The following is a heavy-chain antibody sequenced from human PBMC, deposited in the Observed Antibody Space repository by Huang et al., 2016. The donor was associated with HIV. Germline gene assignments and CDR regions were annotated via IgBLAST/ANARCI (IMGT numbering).Heavy chain of an antibody. CDR2: IRQEESEK. CDR3: ATGLGSFDN. CDR1: GFTFSAYW. J-gene: IGHJ4*02. Sequence: EVQLVESGGGLVQPGGSLRLSCAASGFTFSAYWMSWVRQAPGKGLEWVANIRQEESEKYYVDSVKGRFTISRDNAKNALYLQMNSLRAEDTAVYYCATGLGSFDNWGQGSLVTVSS. V-gene: IGHV3-7*01. D-gene: IGHD7-27*01.